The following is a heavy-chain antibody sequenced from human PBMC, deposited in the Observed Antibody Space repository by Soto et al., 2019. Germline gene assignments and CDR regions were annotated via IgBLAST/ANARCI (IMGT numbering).Heavy chain of an antibody. Sequence: GGSLRLSCAASGFTFSSYSMNWVRQAPGKGLEWVSSISSSSSYIYYADSVKGRSTISRDNAKNSLYLQMNSLRAEDTAVYYCSRRGYSGYDSINFDYWGQGTLVTVSS. V-gene: IGHV3-21*01. D-gene: IGHD5-12*01. J-gene: IGHJ4*02. CDR1: GFTFSSYS. CDR2: ISSSSSYI. CDR3: SRRGYSGYDSINFDY.